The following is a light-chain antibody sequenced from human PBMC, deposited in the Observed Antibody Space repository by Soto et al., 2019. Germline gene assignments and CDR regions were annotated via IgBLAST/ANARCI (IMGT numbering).Light chain of an antibody. V-gene: IGKV3-11*01. CDR3: QQRSDWPST. CDR2: DAS. CDR1: QTVSSY. Sequence: EIVLTQSPATLSLSPGDRATLSCRASQTVSSYLAWYQQKPGQAPRLLIYDASSRATGIPARFSGSGSGTDFTLTITSLESEDFAVYYCQQRSDWPSTFGGGTKVEIK. J-gene: IGKJ4*01.